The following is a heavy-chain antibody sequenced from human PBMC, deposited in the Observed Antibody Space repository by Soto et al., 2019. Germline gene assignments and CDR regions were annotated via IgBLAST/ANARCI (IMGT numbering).Heavy chain of an antibody. V-gene: IGHV4-30-2*01. CDR3: SKGHYYYGMAV. J-gene: IGHJ6*02. Sequence: SETLSLTCTVSNGSVSSGTYSWSWVRQPPGKGLEWIGYIYYSGTTYYTPSLKSRLTMSMDRANDHFSLNLTSVTAADTAVYFCSKGHYYYGMAVWAQGITVTVSS. CDR2: IYYSGTT. CDR1: NGSVSSGTYS.